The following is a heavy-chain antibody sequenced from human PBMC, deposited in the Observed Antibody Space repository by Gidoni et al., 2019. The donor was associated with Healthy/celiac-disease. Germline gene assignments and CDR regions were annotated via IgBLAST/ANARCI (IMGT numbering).Heavy chain of an antibody. D-gene: IGHD3-10*01. CDR3: AREGALRFLEWYHYGSGSYPN. J-gene: IGHJ4*02. CDR1: GFTFSSYS. Sequence: EVQLVESGGGLVQPGGSLRLSCAASGFTFSSYSMNWVRQAPGKGLEWVSYISSSSSTIYYADSVKGRFTISRDNAKNSLYLQMNSLRAEDTAVYYCAREGALRFLEWYHYGSGSYPNWGQGTLVTVSS. V-gene: IGHV3-48*01. CDR2: ISSSSSTI.